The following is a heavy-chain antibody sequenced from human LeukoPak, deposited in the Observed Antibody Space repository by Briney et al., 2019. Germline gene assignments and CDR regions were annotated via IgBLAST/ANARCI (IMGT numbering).Heavy chain of an antibody. CDR3: ARCILWEHAYFDF. CDR2: IYYSGST. D-gene: IGHD2-21*01. CDR1: GGSIRSIDSY. J-gene: IGHJ4*02. V-gene: IGHV4-61*05. Sequence: SETLSLTCTVSGGSIRSIDSYWGWIRQPPGKGLEWIGYIYYSGSTNYNPSLKSRVTISVDTSKNQFSLKLSSVTAADTAVYYCARCILWEHAYFDFWGQGTLVTVSS.